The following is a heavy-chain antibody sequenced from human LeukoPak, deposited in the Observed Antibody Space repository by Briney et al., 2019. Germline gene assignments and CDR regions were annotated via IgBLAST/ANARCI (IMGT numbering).Heavy chain of an antibody. CDR1: GGTFSSYA. Sequence: SVKVSCKASGGTFSSYAISWVRQAPGQGLEWMGGIIPIFGTANYAQKFQGRVTITTDEATSTAYMELSSLRSEDTAVYYCARVASNYYDNRFGYWGQGTLVTVSS. CDR2: IIPIFGTA. D-gene: IGHD3-22*01. V-gene: IGHV1-69*05. J-gene: IGHJ4*02. CDR3: ARVASNYYDNRFGY.